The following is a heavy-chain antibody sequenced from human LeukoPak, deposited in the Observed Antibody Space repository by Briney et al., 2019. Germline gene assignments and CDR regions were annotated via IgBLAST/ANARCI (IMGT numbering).Heavy chain of an antibody. CDR2: IYYSGST. V-gene: IGHV4-59*08. CDR1: GGSISSYY. J-gene: IGHJ3*02. CDR3: ARYSGSYVAFDT. D-gene: IGHD1-26*01. Sequence: SETLSLTCTVSGGSISSYYWSWIRQPPGKGLEWIGYIYYSGSTNYNPSLKSRVTISVDTSKNQFSLKLSSVTAADTAVYYCARYSGSYVAFDTWGQGTMVTVSS.